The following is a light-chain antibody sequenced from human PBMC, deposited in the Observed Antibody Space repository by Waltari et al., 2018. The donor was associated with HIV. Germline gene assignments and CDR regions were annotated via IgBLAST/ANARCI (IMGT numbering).Light chain of an antibody. CDR3: QSYDSSLSGGV. V-gene: IGLV1-40*01. Sequence: QSALTQPPSVSGAPGQRVTISCTGSSSNIGAGYDVHWYQQVPVTATKLLIYGNSNRTSGVPDRFSGSKSGTSASLAVTGLQAEDEADYYCQSYDSSLSGGVFGGGTKLTVL. J-gene: IGLJ3*02. CDR2: GNS. CDR1: SSNIGAGYD.